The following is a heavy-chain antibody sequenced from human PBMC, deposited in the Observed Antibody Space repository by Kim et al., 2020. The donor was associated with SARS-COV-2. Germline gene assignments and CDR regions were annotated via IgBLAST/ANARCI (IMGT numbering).Heavy chain of an antibody. CDR3: ARAYSGRDYYYYGMDV. Sequence: SVKGRFTISRDNAKNSLYLQMNSLRAEDTAVYYCARAYSGRDYYYYGMDVWGQGTTVTVSS. D-gene: IGHD1-26*01. J-gene: IGHJ6*02. V-gene: IGHV3-7*04.